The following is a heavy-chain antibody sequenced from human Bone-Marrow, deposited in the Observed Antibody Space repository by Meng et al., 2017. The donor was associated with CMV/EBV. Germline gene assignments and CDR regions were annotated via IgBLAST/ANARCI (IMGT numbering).Heavy chain of an antibody. J-gene: IGHJ4*02. CDR2: ISYDGSNK. D-gene: IGHD2-2*01. Sequence: GGSLRLSCAASGFTFSSYAMHWVRQAPGKGLEWVAVISYDGSNKYYADSVKGRFTISRDNSKNTLYLQMNSLRVEDTAVYYCAKDPRYYSSTSYDADNYWGQGTLVTVSS. CDR1: GFTFSSYA. V-gene: IGHV3-30-3*01. CDR3: AKDPRYYSSTSYDADNY.